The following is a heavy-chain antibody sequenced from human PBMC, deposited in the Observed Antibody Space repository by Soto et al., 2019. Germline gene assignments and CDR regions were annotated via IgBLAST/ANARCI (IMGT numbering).Heavy chain of an antibody. CDR2: ARNDPRARTT. V-gene: IGHV3-72*01. D-gene: IGHD6-13*01. CDR3: VGSLQY. CDR1: GFTFSDYH. Sequence: EMQLVESGGGLVQPGGSLRLSCAASGFTFSDYHMEWVRQAPGKGLEWIGRARNDPRARTTQHAASVRGRFITSRDDSENSLSLQMNSLTTEDTAVYYCVGSLQYWGQGTLVTVSS. J-gene: IGHJ4*02.